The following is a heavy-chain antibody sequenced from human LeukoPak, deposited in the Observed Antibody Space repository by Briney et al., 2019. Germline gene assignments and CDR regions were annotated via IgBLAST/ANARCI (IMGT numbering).Heavy chain of an antibody. CDR1: GFTFSSYA. Sequence: GGSLRLSCAASGFTFSSYAMSWVRQAPGKGLEWVAVISYDGSNKYYADSVKGRFTISKDNSKNTLYLQMNSLRAEDTAVYYCAKDRNFDWLLPDYWGQGALVTVSS. CDR3: AKDRNFDWLLPDY. D-gene: IGHD3-9*01. CDR2: ISYDGSNK. J-gene: IGHJ4*02. V-gene: IGHV3-30*18.